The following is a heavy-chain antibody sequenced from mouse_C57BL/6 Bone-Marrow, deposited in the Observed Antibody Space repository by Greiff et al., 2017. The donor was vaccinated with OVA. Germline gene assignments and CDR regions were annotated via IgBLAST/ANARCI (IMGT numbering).Heavy chain of an antibody. V-gene: IGHV8-12*01. Sequence: QVTLNESGPGILQSSQTLSLTCSFSGFSLSTSGMGVSWIRQPSGKGLEWLAHISWADDKRYTPSLKSRLTISKDTSRHKVFLKITSVDTADTATYYCARRALGGFADWGQGTLVTVSA. CDR2: ISWADDK. J-gene: IGHJ3*01. CDR3: ARRALGGFAD. CDR1: GFSLSTSGMG.